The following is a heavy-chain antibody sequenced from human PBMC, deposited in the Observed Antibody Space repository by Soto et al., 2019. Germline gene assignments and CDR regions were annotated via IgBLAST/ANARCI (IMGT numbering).Heavy chain of an antibody. V-gene: IGHV4-34*01. CDR3: ARIDTAMANDAFDI. Sequence: SETLSLTCAVYGGSFSGYYWSWIRQPPGKGLEWIGEINHSGNTNYNPSLKSRVTISVDTSKNQFSLKLSSVTAADTAVYYCARIDTAMANDAFDIWGQGTMVTVSS. CDR1: GGSFSGYY. D-gene: IGHD5-18*01. J-gene: IGHJ3*02. CDR2: INHSGNT.